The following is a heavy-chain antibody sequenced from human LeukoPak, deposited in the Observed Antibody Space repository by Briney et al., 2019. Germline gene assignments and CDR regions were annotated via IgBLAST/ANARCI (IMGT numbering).Heavy chain of an antibody. CDR3: AKVPGGALDAFDI. Sequence: GGSLRLSCAASGFSFSSYAMSWVRQAPGKGLEWVSTMSGSSGGRTYYADSVKGRFTISRDNSKNTLYLQMNSLRDEDTAVYYCAKVPGGALDAFDIWGQGTMVTVSS. CDR2: MSGSSGGRT. CDR1: GFSFSSYA. J-gene: IGHJ3*02. D-gene: IGHD3-10*01. V-gene: IGHV3-23*01.